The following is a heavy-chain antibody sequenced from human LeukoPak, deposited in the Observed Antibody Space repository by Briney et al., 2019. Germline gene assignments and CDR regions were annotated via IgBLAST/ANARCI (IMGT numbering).Heavy chain of an antibody. CDR1: GYTLTELS. CDR2: FDPKDGDT. D-gene: IGHD1-26*01. Sequence: ASVKVSCKVSGYTLTELSVHWVRQAPGKGLEWMGNFDPKDGDTIYAQRFQGRVTMTEDTSTHTAYMELSSLRSEDTAVYYCARYSGSHPFDYWGQGTLVTVSS. J-gene: IGHJ4*02. V-gene: IGHV1-24*01. CDR3: ARYSGSHPFDY.